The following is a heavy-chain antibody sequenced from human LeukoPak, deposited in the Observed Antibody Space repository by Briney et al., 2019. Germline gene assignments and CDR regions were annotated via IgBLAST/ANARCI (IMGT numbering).Heavy chain of an antibody. CDR2: ISSGGSNK. D-gene: IGHD6-19*01. J-gene: IGHJ4*02. Sequence: PGRSLRLSCAASRFTFSNYGMHWVRQAPGKGLEWVAIISSGGSNKYYGDSVKGRFTISRDNSKNTLYLQMNSLRAEDTAVYYCAKSASSGWTTADYWGQGTLVTVSS. CDR1: RFTFSNYG. CDR3: AKSASSGWTTADY. V-gene: IGHV3-30*18.